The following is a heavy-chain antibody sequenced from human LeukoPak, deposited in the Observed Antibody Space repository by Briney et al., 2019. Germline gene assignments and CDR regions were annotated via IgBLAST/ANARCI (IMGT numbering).Heavy chain of an antibody. CDR2: ISAYNGNT. V-gene: IGHV1-18*01. CDR1: GYTFTSYG. CDR3: ARDHWSDVVVITEIFDY. D-gene: IGHD3-22*01. J-gene: IGHJ4*02. Sequence: ASVKVSCKASGYTFTSYGISWVRQAPGQGLEWMGWISAYNGNTNYAQKLQGRVTMTTDTSTSTAYMELRSLRSDDRAVYYCARDHWSDVVVITEIFDYWGQGTLVTVSS.